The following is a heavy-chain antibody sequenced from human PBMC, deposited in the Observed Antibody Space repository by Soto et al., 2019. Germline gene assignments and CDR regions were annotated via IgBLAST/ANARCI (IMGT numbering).Heavy chain of an antibody. D-gene: IGHD3-9*01. CDR2: INAGNGNT. CDR1: GYTFTSYA. Sequence: ASVKVSCKASGYTFTSYAMHWVRQAPGQRLEWMGWINAGNGNTKYSQKFQGRVTITRETSARTAYRELSSLRSEDTAVYYCARGSYDILTGYQLAPYYMDVWGKGTTVTVSS. V-gene: IGHV1-3*01. CDR3: ARGSYDILTGYQLAPYYMDV. J-gene: IGHJ6*03.